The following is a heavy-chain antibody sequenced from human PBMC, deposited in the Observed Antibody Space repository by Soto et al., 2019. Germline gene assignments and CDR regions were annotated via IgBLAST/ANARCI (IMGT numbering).Heavy chain of an antibody. CDR2: INPNSGGT. Sequence: ASVKVSCKASGYTFTGYYMHWVRQAPGQGLEWMGWINPNSGGTNYAQKFQGWVTMTRDTSISAAYMELSRLRSDDTAVYYCARCSSSWTDAFDIWGQGTMVTVSS. V-gene: IGHV1-2*04. J-gene: IGHJ3*02. D-gene: IGHD6-13*01. CDR1: GYTFTGYY. CDR3: ARCSSSWTDAFDI.